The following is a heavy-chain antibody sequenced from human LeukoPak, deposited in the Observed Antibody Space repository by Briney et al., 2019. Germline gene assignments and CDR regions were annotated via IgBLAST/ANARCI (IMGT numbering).Heavy chain of an antibody. D-gene: IGHD3-22*01. CDR3: ARDSGYDSSGFYYGGFDP. V-gene: IGHV4-31*03. CDR1: GGSISSGAYY. CDR2: IHYSGST. Sequence: SETLSLTCIVSGGSISSGAYYWSWIRQLPGKGLEWIGYIHYSGSTYYNPSLKSRVSISVYTSKNQLSLKLSSVTAADTALYFCARDSGYDSSGFYYGGFDPWGQGTLVTVSS. J-gene: IGHJ5*02.